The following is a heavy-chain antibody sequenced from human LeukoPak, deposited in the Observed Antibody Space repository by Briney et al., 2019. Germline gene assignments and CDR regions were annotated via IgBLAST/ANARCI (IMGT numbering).Heavy chain of an antibody. D-gene: IGHD3-10*01. V-gene: IGHV3-23*01. CDR1: GFTIINYA. CDR3: AKEGASGSYSDY. J-gene: IGHJ4*02. Sequence: PGGSLRLSCAASGFTIINYAMNWFRQAPGKGLEWVSKIGGTGVSAFYADSVKGRFTISRDNPNNMLFLQMNNLRDEDTAVYFCAKEGASGSYSDYWGQGTLVTVSS. CDR2: IGGTGVSA.